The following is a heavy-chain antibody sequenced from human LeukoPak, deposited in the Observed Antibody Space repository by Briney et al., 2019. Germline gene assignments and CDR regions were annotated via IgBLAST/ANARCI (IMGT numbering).Heavy chain of an antibody. Sequence: GASVKVFCKASGTTFSHYAISWVRQAPGQGLEWLGGNIPIFGTTNYAQKFQGRVTITADESTSTAYMELSSLRSEDTAVYYCARSSEAKFYYYMDVWDKGTTVTISS. D-gene: IGHD6-6*01. J-gene: IGHJ6*03. CDR1: GTTFSHYA. V-gene: IGHV1-69*13. CDR2: NIPIFGTT. CDR3: ARSSEAKFYYYMDV.